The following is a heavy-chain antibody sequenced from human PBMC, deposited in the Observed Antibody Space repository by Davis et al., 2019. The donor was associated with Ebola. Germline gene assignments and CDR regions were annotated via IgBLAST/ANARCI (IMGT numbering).Heavy chain of an antibody. D-gene: IGHD3-22*01. J-gene: IGHJ6*02. CDR3: ARGGYYTQIYYYHGMDV. CDR1: GFSFSTYW. V-gene: IGHV3-74*01. Sequence: GESLKISCAASGFSFSTYWMHWVRQVPGKGLVWVSRVYNDGTTTTYADSVKGRFTIPRDNAKNTLYLQMNSLRAEDTAVYYCARGGYYTQIYYYHGMDVWGQGTTVTVSS. CDR2: VYNDGTTT.